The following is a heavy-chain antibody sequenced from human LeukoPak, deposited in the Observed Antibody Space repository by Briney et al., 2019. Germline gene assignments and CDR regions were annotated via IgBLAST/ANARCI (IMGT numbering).Heavy chain of an antibody. Sequence: GGSLRLSCAASGFTVSGNYMSWVRQAPGKGLEWVSVIYTGGSTYYADSVKGRFTISRDNSKNTLYLQMNSLRAEDTAVYYCARALQLWSPFDYWGQGTLVTVSS. J-gene: IGHJ4*02. D-gene: IGHD5-18*01. CDR1: GFTVSGNY. V-gene: IGHV3-66*01. CDR3: ARALQLWSPFDY. CDR2: IYTGGST.